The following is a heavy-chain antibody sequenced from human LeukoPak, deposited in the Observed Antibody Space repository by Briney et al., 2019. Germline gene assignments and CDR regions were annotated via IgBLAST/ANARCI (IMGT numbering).Heavy chain of an antibody. CDR3: AKDSSLYCSGGSCYGFDY. CDR2: IVGSDDRT. Sequence: GGSLRLSCAASGFTLSNYAMNWVRQAPGKGLECVSIIVGSDDRTYYADSVKGRFTISRDNSKDTLYLQMNSLRAEDTAVYYCAKDSSLYCSGGSCYGFDYWGQGTLVTVSS. J-gene: IGHJ4*02. D-gene: IGHD2-15*01. CDR1: GFTLSNYA. V-gene: IGHV3-23*01.